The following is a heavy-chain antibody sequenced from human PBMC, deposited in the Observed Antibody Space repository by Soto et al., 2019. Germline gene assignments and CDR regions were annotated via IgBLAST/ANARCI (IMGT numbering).Heavy chain of an antibody. D-gene: IGHD3-10*01. CDR1: GYTFTNYD. Sequence: QVHLVQSGAEVKKPGASVKVSCKASGYTFTNYDINWVRQAPGQGLEWMGWISTYTGNTNYAQKRQGRLTMPTDTSTSTAYMELRSLRSDDTAVYYCARGYYYGSGRPTPGGMDVWGQGTTVTVSS. CDR3: ARGYYYGSGRPTPGGMDV. V-gene: IGHV1-18*01. J-gene: IGHJ6*02. CDR2: ISTYTGNT.